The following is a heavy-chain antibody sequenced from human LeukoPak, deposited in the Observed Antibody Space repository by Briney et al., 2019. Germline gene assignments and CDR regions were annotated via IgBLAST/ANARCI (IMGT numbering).Heavy chain of an antibody. J-gene: IGHJ6*03. CDR1: GGSFSGYY. Sequence: SETLSLTCAVYGGSFSGYYWSWIRQPPGKGLEWIGEINHSGSTNYNPSLKSRATISVDPSKNQFPLKLSSVTAADTAVYYCARTAMVRGVIITYYYYYYYMDVWGKGTTVTISS. CDR2: INHSGST. CDR3: ARTAMVRGVIITYYYYYYYMDV. D-gene: IGHD3-10*01. V-gene: IGHV4-34*01.